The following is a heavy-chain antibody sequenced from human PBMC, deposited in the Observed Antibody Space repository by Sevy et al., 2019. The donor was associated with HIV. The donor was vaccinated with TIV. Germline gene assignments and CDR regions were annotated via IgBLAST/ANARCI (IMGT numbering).Heavy chain of an antibody. Sequence: ASVKGSCKASGYIFTSYGISWVRQAPRQGLEWMGWINGHNGNTNYVQNLQGRVTMTTDTSTNTAYMELRSLRSDDTAVYYCARDGYDGSGYQRGLFDFWGQGTLVTVSS. CDR3: ARDGYDGSGYQRGLFDF. D-gene: IGHD3-22*01. V-gene: IGHV1-18*01. CDR2: INGHNGNT. CDR1: GYIFTSYG. J-gene: IGHJ4*02.